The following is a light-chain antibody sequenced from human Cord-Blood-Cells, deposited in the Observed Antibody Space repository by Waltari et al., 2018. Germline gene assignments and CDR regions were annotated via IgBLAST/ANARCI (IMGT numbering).Light chain of an antibody. CDR3: QQYKSYSRT. J-gene: IGKJ1*01. CDR1: QSISSW. Sequence: DIQMTQSPSTLSASVGDRVTITCRASQSISSWLAWYQQKPGKAPKLLIYKASSLESGVPSRFSGSGSGTEITLTISSLQPDDFATYYCQQYKSYSRTFGQGTKVEIK. CDR2: KAS. V-gene: IGKV1-5*03.